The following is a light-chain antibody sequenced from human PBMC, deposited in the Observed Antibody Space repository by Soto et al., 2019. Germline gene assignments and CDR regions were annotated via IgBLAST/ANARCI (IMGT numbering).Light chain of an antibody. CDR1: QSFSGSY. Sequence: IVLTQSPGTLSLSLGERATLSCRASQSFSGSYLAWFQQKPGQAPRLLIYGASSRATGIPDRFSGRGSGTDFTLTISRLEPEDFAVYYCHQYDNPPWTFGHGTKVDIK. CDR2: GAS. CDR3: HQYDNPPWT. J-gene: IGKJ1*01. V-gene: IGKV3-20*01.